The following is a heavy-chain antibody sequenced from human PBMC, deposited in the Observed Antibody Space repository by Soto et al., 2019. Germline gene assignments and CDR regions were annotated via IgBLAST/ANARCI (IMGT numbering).Heavy chain of an antibody. CDR1: GFTFSSYA. CDR2: ISGSGGST. J-gene: IGHJ4*02. D-gene: IGHD3-22*01. Sequence: GSLRLSCAASGFTFSSYAMSWVRQAPGKGLEWVSAISGSGGSTYYADSVKGRFTISRDNPKNTLYLQMNSLRAEDTAVYYCAKVSSGSSGYYYWYFDYWGQGTLVTVSS. CDR3: AKVSSGSSGYYYWYFDY. V-gene: IGHV3-23*01.